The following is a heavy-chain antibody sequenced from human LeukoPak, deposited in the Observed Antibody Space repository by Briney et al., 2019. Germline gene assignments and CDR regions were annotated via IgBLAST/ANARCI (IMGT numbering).Heavy chain of an antibody. CDR1: DGSISNYY. CDR3: ARSRSGYSYDHAAFDI. Sequence: SETLSLTCTVSDGSISNYYWSWIRQPPGTGLEWIAYIDYRGSTTYNPSLKSRVTISVDTSRNQFSLKLSSVTAADTAVYYCARSRSGYSYDHAAFDIWGQGTMVTVSS. J-gene: IGHJ3*02. CDR2: IDYRGST. D-gene: IGHD5-18*01. V-gene: IGHV4-59*01.